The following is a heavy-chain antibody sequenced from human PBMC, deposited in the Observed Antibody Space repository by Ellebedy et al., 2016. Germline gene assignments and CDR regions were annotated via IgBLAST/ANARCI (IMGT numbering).Heavy chain of an antibody. Sequence: GGSLRLXCATSGFTFSNYFMTWIRRAPGKGLEWVATISANGNKRDLADSVKGRFTMSRDIPKNTVYLQMNRLRAEDTAVYYCRQGHYANYWGQGTLVTVSP. CDR2: ISANGNKR. V-gene: IGHV3-23*01. J-gene: IGHJ4*02. CDR3: RQGHYANY. D-gene: IGHD4-17*01. CDR1: GFTFSNYF.